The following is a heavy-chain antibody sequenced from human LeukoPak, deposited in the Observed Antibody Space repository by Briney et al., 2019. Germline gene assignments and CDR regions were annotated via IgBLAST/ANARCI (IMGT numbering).Heavy chain of an antibody. Sequence: SETLSLTCTVSCGSISGYYWSWIRQPPGKGLEWIGYIYDTEITNYNPSLRSRVTISIDTSKNQFSLMLSSVTAADTAVYYCARETTLTGYASGLGFNYWGQGTLVTVSS. CDR2: IYDTEIT. V-gene: IGHV4-59*13. J-gene: IGHJ4*02. CDR3: ARETTLTGYASGLGFNY. CDR1: CGSISGYY. D-gene: IGHD6-19*01.